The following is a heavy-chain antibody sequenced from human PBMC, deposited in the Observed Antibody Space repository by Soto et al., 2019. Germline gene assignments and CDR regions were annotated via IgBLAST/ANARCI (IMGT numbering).Heavy chain of an antibody. CDR2: IIPILGIA. D-gene: IGHD5-12*01. V-gene: IGHV1-69*02. Sequence: ASVKVSCKASGGTFSSYTISWVRQAPGQGLEWMGRIIPILGIANYAQKFQGRVTITADKSTSTAYMELSSLRSEDTAVYYCARFSGYDGIDYWGQGTLVTVSS. CDR1: GGTFSSYT. CDR3: ARFSGYDGIDY. J-gene: IGHJ4*02.